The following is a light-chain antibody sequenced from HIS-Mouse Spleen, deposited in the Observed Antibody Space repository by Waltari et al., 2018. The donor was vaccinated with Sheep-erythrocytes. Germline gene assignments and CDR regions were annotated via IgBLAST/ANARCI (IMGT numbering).Light chain of an antibody. CDR1: KLGDKY. CDR3: QAWDSSTVV. Sequence: SYELTLPPSVSVSPGQTASITCSGDKLGDKYACWYQQKPGHSPVLVIYQDSKRPSGIPERFSGSNSGNTATLTISGTQAMDEADYYCQAWDSSTVVFGGGTKLTVL. CDR2: QDS. J-gene: IGLJ2*01. V-gene: IGLV3-1*01.